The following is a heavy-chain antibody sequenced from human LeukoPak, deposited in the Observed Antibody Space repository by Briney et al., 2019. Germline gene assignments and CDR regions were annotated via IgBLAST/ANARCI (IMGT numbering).Heavy chain of an antibody. V-gene: IGHV6-1*01. Sequence: SQTLSLTCAISGESVSSNSAAWNWIRQSPSRGLEWLGRTYYRSKWYNDYAVSVKSRITINPDTSKNQFSLQLNSVTPEDTAVYYCARARANYYGSGSYYLFDYWGQGTLVTVSS. CDR2: TYYRSKWYN. CDR3: ARARANYYGSGSYYLFDY. CDR1: GESVSSNSAA. J-gene: IGHJ4*02. D-gene: IGHD3-10*01.